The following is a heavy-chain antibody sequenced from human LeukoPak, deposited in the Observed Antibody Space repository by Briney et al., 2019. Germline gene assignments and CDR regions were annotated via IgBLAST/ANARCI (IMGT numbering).Heavy chain of an antibody. V-gene: IGHV5-51*01. J-gene: IGHJ3*02. D-gene: IGHD2-2*01. CDR3: ARQDIVVVPAAGPDAFDI. CDR2: IYPGDSDT. CDR1: GYSFTSYW. Sequence: GESLKISCKGSGYSFTSYWIGWVRQMPGKGLEWMGIIYPGDSDTRYSPSFQGRVTISADKSISTAYLQWSSLKASDTAMYYCARQDIVVVPAAGPDAFDIWGQGTMVTVSS.